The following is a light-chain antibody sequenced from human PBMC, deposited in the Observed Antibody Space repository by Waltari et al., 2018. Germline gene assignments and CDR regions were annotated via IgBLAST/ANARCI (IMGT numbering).Light chain of an antibody. CDR1: SSDIGAYTY. CDR3: SSYAGSNGVL. V-gene: IGLV2-8*01. J-gene: IGLJ2*01. CDR2: EVI. Sequence: QSALTQPPPASGSPGQSVTISCSGTSSDIGAYTYVSWYQPHPRQAPKLMIYEVIKRPSGVPPRFSGSKSGNTASLTVSELQAEDEADYYCSSYAGSNGVLFGGGTKVTVL.